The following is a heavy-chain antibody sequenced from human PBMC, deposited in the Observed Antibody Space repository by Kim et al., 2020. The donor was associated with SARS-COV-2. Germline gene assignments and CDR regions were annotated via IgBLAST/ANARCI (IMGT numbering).Heavy chain of an antibody. Sequence: SETLSLTCTVSGGSIISSTHYWGWVRQAPGKGLEWIGSVSHDGKTWYDPSLKSRVTLSIDRSNNQFLLRLTSVTAADTAVYCWVKVDEEFDNWGQGTLVT. CDR2: VSHDGKT. CDR1: GGSIISSTHY. J-gene: IGHJ4*02. CDR3: VKVDEEFDN. V-gene: IGHV4-39*07.